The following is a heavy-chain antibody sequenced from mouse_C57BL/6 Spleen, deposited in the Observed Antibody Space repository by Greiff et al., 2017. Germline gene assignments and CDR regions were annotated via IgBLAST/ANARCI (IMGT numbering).Heavy chain of an antibody. Sequence: EVQRVESGGGLVQPGGSLKLSCAASGFTFSDYYMYWVRQTPEKRLEWVAYISNGGGSTYYPDTVKGRFTISRDNAKNTLYLQMSRLKSEDTAMYYCARGDYDEEGYAMDYWGQGTSVTVSS. V-gene: IGHV5-12*01. CDR1: GFTFSDYY. J-gene: IGHJ4*01. D-gene: IGHD2-4*01. CDR2: ISNGGGST. CDR3: ARGDYDEEGYAMDY.